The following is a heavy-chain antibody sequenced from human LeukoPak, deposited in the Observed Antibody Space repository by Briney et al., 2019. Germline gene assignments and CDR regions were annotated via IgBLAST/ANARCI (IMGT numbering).Heavy chain of an antibody. CDR1: GFTFSSYS. Sequence: GGSLRLPCAASGFTFSSYSMNWVRQAPGKGLEWVSSISSSSSYIYYADSVKGRFTISRDNAKNSLYLQMNSLRAEDTAVYYCARGITTTLDPWGQGTLVTVSS. CDR2: ISSSSSYI. D-gene: IGHD3-22*01. V-gene: IGHV3-21*01. J-gene: IGHJ5*02. CDR3: ARGITTTLDP.